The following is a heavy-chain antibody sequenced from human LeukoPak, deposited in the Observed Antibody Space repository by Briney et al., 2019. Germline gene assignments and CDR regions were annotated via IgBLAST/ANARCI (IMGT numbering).Heavy chain of an antibody. D-gene: IGHD3-10*01. J-gene: IGHJ3*02. V-gene: IGHV3-30*04. CDR2: ISYDGSNK. Sequence: PRGSLRLSCAASGFTFSSYAMHWVRQAPGKGLEWVAVISYDGSNKYYADSVKGRFTISRDNSKNTLYLQMNSLRAEDTAVYYCARDPHLYGSGSYVAFDIWGQGTMVTVSS. CDR3: ARDPHLYGSGSYVAFDI. CDR1: GFTFSSYA.